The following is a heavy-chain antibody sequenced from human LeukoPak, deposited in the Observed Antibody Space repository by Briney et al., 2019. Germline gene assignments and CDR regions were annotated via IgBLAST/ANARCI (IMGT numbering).Heavy chain of an antibody. D-gene: IGHD3-3*01. Sequence: ASVKVSCKASGYTFTGYYMHWVRQAPGQGLEWMGWINPNSGGTNYAQKFQGRVTMTRDTSISTAYMELSRLRSDDTAVYYCASMKGAFWSGYYSALDYWGQGTLVTVSS. V-gene: IGHV1-2*02. CDR1: GYTFTGYY. CDR2: INPNSGGT. CDR3: ASMKGAFWSGYYSALDY. J-gene: IGHJ4*02.